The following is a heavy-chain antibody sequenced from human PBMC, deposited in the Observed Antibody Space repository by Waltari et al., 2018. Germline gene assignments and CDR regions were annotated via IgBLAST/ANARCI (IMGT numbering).Heavy chain of an antibody. V-gene: IGHV3-30*02. CDR1: GVTSRSYG. CDR2: IRDDGSNK. D-gene: IGHD5-12*01. Sequence: QRLGPGGGVFQPRRSVRLSCASGGVTSRSYGMPGVGQPPVKGLEWVAFIRDDGSNKYYADSVKVRFTISRDNSKNTLYLHMNSLGAEDTAVYYCAKDSGYDWLIDYWGQGTLVTVSS. J-gene: IGHJ4*02. CDR3: AKDSGYDWLIDY.